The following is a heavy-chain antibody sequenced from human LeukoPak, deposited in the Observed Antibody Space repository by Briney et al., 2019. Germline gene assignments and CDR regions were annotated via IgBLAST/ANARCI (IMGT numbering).Heavy chain of an antibody. D-gene: IGHD2-15*01. Sequence: GGSPRLSCAASGFTFSSYGMHWVRQAPGKGLEWVAVIWYDGSNKYYADSVKGRFTISRDNSKNALYLQMNSLRAEDTAVYYCARDAYCSGGSRYLAPRPSGMGAFDIWGQGTMVTVSS. J-gene: IGHJ3*02. V-gene: IGHV3-33*01. CDR3: ARDAYCSGGSRYLAPRPSGMGAFDI. CDR1: GFTFSSYG. CDR2: IWYDGSNK.